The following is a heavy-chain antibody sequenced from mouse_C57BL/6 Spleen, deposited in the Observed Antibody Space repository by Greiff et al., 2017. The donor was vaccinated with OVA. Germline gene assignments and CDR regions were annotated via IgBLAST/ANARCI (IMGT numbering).Heavy chain of an antibody. CDR2: ISNGGGST. Sequence: EVMLVESGGGLVQPGGSLKLSCAASGFTFSDYYMYWVRQTPEKRLEWVAYISNGGGSTYYPDTVKGRFTISRDNAKNTLYLQMSRLKSEDTAMYYCARGYYGYDGVQAWFAYWGQGTLVTVSA. CDR1: GFTFSDYY. V-gene: IGHV5-12*01. CDR3: ARGYYGYDGVQAWFAY. D-gene: IGHD2-2*01. J-gene: IGHJ3*01.